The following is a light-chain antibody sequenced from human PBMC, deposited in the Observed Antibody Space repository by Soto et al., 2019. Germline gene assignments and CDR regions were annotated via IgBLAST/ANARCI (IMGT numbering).Light chain of an antibody. CDR2: DVS. CDR3: TSFAGSNDLGV. V-gene: IGLV2-8*01. Sequence: HSALTQPPSASGSPGQSVTISCTGTSSDIGAYNYVSWYQQHPGKAPRLMIYDVSKRPPGVPDRFSGSKSGYTASLTVSGLQPEDEADYYCTSFAGSNDLGVFGGGTKLTVL. J-gene: IGLJ2*01. CDR1: SSDIGAYNY.